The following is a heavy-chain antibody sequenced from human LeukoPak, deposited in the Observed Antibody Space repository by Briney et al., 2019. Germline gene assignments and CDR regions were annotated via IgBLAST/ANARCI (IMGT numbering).Heavy chain of an antibody. CDR1: GFTVSSNY. CDR2: IYTNGNA. V-gene: IGHV3-53*01. Sequence: GGSLRLSCVASGFTVSSNYMSWVRQAPGKGLEWVSVIYTNGNAYYADSVQGRFTISRDNSKNTLYLQMNSLRAEDTAVYYCAKSTPTVTTPDAFDIWGQGTMVTVSS. J-gene: IGHJ3*02. CDR3: AKSTPTVTTPDAFDI. D-gene: IGHD4-17*01.